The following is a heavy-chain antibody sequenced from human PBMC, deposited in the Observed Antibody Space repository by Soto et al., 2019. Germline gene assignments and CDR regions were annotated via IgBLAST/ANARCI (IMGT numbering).Heavy chain of an antibody. Sequence: QVQLQESGPGLVKPSQTLSLTCTVSGGSISCGGYYWSWIRQHPGKGLEWIGYIYYSGSTYYNPSLKSRVTISVDTSKNQFFLKLSSVTAADTAVYYCARGGRRSPGMDVWGQGTTVTVSS. CDR3: ARGGRRSPGMDV. CDR2: IYYSGST. V-gene: IGHV4-31*03. J-gene: IGHJ6*02. CDR1: GGSISCGGYY.